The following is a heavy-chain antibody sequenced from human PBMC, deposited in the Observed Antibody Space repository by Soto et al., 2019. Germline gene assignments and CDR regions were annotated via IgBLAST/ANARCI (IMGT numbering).Heavy chain of an antibody. CDR1: SGSIFSSNW. V-gene: IGHV4-4*02. Sequence: QVQLQESGPGLVKPSGTLSLTCAVSSGSIFSSNWWSWVRQPPGKGLEWIGETRNSGGANYNPSLQSRVTISVDRSKNHFFLALRSVTAADTAVYYCASHLVMAGTRGFDHWGLGTLVTVSS. D-gene: IGHD6-19*01. CDR2: TRNSGGA. J-gene: IGHJ4*02. CDR3: ASHLVMAGTRGFDH.